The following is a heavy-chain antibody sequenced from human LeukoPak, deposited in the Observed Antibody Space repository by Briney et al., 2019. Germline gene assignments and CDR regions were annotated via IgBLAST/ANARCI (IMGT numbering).Heavy chain of an antibody. V-gene: IGHV4-34*01. Sequence: PSETLSLTCAVYGGSFSGYYWSWIRQPPGKGLEWIGEINHSGSTNYNPSLKSRVTISVDTSKNQFSLKLSSVTAADTAVYYCARDKAGYSSGWTLGGWSDPWGQGTLVTVSS. CDR1: GGSFSGYY. D-gene: IGHD6-19*01. J-gene: IGHJ5*02. CDR3: ARDKAGYSSGWTLGGWSDP. CDR2: INHSGST.